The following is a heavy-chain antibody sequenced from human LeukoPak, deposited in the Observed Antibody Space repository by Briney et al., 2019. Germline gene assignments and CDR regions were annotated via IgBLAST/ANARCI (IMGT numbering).Heavy chain of an antibody. V-gene: IGHV4-31*03. D-gene: IGHD3-10*01. CDR1: GGSVSSGNYY. Sequence: SETLSLTCTVSGGSVSSGNYYWSWIRQHPGKGLEWIGYIHHSGSTYYNPSLKSRVIISVDTSKNQFSLKLNSVTAADTAVYYCASYGSGSYRFDPWGQGTLVTVSS. J-gene: IGHJ5*02. CDR3: ASYGSGSYRFDP. CDR2: IHHSGST.